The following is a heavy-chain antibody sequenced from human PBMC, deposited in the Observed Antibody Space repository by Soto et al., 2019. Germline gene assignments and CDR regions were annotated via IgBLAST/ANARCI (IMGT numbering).Heavy chain of an antibody. Sequence: EVQLLESGGDLVQPGGSLRLSCAASGFTFNAYAMTWVRQAPGKGLEWVSAIGGSGGNRYYAASVKGRFTISRDNSKDTVDLQKSSLRVEDTAVDYCARVASDYINSVDHWGQGILVTVSS. CDR1: GFTFNAYA. J-gene: IGHJ4*02. CDR2: IGGSGGNR. D-gene: IGHD4-4*01. V-gene: IGHV3-23*01. CDR3: ARVASDYINSVDH.